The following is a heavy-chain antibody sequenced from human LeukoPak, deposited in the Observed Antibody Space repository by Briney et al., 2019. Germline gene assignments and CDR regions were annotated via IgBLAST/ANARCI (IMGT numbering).Heavy chain of an antibody. J-gene: IGHJ5*02. Sequence: GASVKVSCKASGGTFSSYGISWVRQAPGQGVEWMGGITPIFGTANYAQKFQGRITITADKSTSTAYMELSSLRSEDTAVYYCARGRPTTSIAAAGVNWFDPWGQGTLVTVSS. D-gene: IGHD6-13*01. CDR1: GGTFSSYG. CDR3: ARGRPTTSIAAAGVNWFDP. V-gene: IGHV1-69*06. CDR2: ITPIFGTA.